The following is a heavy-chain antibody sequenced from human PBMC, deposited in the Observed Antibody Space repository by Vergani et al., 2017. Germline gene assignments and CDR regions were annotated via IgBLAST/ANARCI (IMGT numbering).Heavy chain of an antibody. V-gene: IGHV3-7*01. J-gene: IGHJ3*02. D-gene: IGHD3-22*01. CDR3: ARETYYYDSSGLDAFDI. CDR1: GFTFSSYW. CDR2: IKQDGSEK. Sequence: EVQMVESGGGLVKPGGSLRLSCAASGFTFSSYWMSWVRQAPGKGLEWVANIKQDGSEKYYVDSVKGRFTISRDNAKNSLYLQMNSLRAEDTAVYYCARETYYYDSSGLDAFDIWGQGTMVTVSS.